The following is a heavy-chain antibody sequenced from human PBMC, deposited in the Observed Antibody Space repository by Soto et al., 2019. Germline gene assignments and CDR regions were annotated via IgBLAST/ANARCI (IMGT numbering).Heavy chain of an antibody. V-gene: IGHV4-31*03. CDR1: GGSISSGGYY. D-gene: IGHD4-17*01. CDR3: ARVRTTVTTSDAFDI. Sequence: QVQLQESGPGLVKPSQTLSLTCTVSGGSISSGGYYWSWIRQHPGKGLEWIGYIYYSGSTYYNPFFESRVTISVDTSKNQFSLKLSSVTAADTAVYYCARVRTTVTTSDAFDIWGQGTMVTVSS. J-gene: IGHJ3*02. CDR2: IYYSGST.